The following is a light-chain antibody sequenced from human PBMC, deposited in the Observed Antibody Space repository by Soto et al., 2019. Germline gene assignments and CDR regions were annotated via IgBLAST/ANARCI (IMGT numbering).Light chain of an antibody. V-gene: IGKV1-5*03. CDR2: KAS. CDR1: QSVGSW. J-gene: IGKJ1*01. CDR3: QQYHKFWT. Sequence: DIQMTQFPSTLSASVGDRVTITCRASQSVGSWLAWYQQKPGKAPKLLIYKASRLESGVPSRFSGSESRTEFTLTISILQPDDFATYYCQQYHKFWTFGQGTKVDIK.